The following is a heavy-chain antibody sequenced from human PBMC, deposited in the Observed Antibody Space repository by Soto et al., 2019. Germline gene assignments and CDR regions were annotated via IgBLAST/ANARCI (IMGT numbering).Heavy chain of an antibody. CDR1: GGSISSGGYY. CDR3: ARSPTPYYDFWSGTQNWFDP. D-gene: IGHD3-3*01. Sequence: PSETLSLTCTVSGGSISSGGYYWSWIRQHPGKGLEWIGYIYYSGSTYYNPSLKSRVTISVDTSKNQFSLKLSSVTAADTAVYYCARSPTPYYDFWSGTQNWFDPWGQGTLVTVSS. CDR2: IYYSGST. J-gene: IGHJ5*02. V-gene: IGHV4-31*03.